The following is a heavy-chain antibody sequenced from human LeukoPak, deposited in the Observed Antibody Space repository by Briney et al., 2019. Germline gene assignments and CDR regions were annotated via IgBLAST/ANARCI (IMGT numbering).Heavy chain of an antibody. D-gene: IGHD3-16*02. CDR2: NNHSGST. Sequence: SETLSLTCAVYGGSFSGYYWSWIRQPPGKGLEWIGENNHSGSTNYNPSLKSRVTISVDTSKNQFSLKLSSVTAADTAVYYCARQYDYVWGSYRPYFDYWGQGTLVTVSS. CDR1: GGSFSGYY. J-gene: IGHJ4*02. V-gene: IGHV4-34*01. CDR3: ARQYDYVWGSYRPYFDY.